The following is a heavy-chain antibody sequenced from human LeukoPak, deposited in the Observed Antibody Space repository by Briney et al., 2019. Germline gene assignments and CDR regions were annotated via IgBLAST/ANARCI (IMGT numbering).Heavy chain of an antibody. CDR3: AKTYSDSWSGYYTVDYYMDV. D-gene: IGHD3-3*01. CDR2: ISGSGGST. Sequence: PGGSLRLSCAASGFTFSSYAMSWVRQAPGKGLEWASAISGSGGSTYYADSVKGRFTISRDNSKNTLYLQMNSLRAEDTAVYYCAKTYSDSWSGYYTVDYYMDVWGKGTAVTVSS. CDR1: GFTFSSYA. J-gene: IGHJ6*03. V-gene: IGHV3-23*01.